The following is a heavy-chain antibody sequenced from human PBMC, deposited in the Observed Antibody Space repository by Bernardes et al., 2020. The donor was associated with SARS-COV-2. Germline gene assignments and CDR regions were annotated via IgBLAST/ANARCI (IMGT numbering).Heavy chain of an antibody. CDR2: ISADSGNT. Sequence: ASVKVSCKASGYTFTNYGISWVRQAPGQGLEWMGWISADSGNTDYAQKFQGRVTMTTDTSTSTAYMELRSLRSDDTAVDYCATVVGYSYGGGWFDPWGQGTLVTVSS. D-gene: IGHD5-18*01. CDR3: ATVVGYSYGGGWFDP. J-gene: IGHJ5*02. V-gene: IGHV1-18*01. CDR1: GYTFTNYG.